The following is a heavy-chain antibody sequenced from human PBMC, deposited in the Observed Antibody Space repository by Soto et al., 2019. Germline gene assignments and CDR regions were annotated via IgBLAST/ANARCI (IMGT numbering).Heavy chain of an antibody. Sequence: QVQLVQSGAEVKKPGASVKVSCKASGYTFTGYYMHWVRQAPGQGLEWMGWINPNSGGTNYAQKFQGWVTMTRDTSISTAYMELSRLRSDDTAVYYCASRGFGEAREYYFDYWGQGTLVTVSS. V-gene: IGHV1-2*04. CDR1: GYTFTGYY. J-gene: IGHJ4*02. CDR2: INPNSGGT. CDR3: ASRGFGEAREYYFDY. D-gene: IGHD3-10*01.